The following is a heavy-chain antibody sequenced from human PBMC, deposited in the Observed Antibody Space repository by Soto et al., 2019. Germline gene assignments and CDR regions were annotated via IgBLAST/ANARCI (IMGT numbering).Heavy chain of an antibody. Sequence: QVQLQESGPGLVKPSETLSLICTVSSDSITNYYWNWIRQPPGKGLEWIGYLSHTGITNYNPSLRGRVTISGDTSKNQFSLRLSSVTAADTATYYCARESEMVLSDLYCFDYWGRGTLVTVSS. CDR3: ARESEMVLSDLYCFDY. D-gene: IGHD2-8*01. J-gene: IGHJ4*02. CDR2: LSHTGIT. V-gene: IGHV4-59*01. CDR1: SDSITNYY.